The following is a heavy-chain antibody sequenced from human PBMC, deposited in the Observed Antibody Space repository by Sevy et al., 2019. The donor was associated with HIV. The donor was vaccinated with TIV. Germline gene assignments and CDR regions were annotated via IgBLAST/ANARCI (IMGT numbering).Heavy chain of an antibody. CDR2: IRISGGNT. J-gene: IGHJ4*02. V-gene: IGHV3-23*01. CDR1: GFTFSNYA. CDR3: AKEWTQLSDWYGELDY. Sequence: GGSLRLSCAASGFTFSNYAMSWVRQAPGKGLERVSSIRISGGNTYYADSVKGRFTISRDNSKNTLYLQMNSLRAEDTAVYYCAKEWTQLSDWYGELDYWSQGSLVTVSS. D-gene: IGHD6-19*01.